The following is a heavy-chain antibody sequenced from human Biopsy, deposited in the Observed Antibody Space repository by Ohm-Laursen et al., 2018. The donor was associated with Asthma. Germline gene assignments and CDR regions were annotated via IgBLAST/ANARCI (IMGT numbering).Heavy chain of an antibody. J-gene: IGHJ6*02. CDR2: ITPESGGT. CDR3: AREVSTVDYGYYYFAMDV. V-gene: IGHV1-2*06. CDR1: GYSFTDYH. D-gene: IGHD4-17*01. Sequence: ASVKVSCKASGYSFTDYHLHWVRQAPGQGLEWMGRITPESGGTTYAQKFQGRVTFTADESTSSAYMELSSLRSEDSAVYYCAREVSTVDYGYYYFAMDVWGQGTTVTVSS.